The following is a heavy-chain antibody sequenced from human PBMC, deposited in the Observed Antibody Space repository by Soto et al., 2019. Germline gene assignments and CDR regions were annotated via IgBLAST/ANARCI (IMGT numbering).Heavy chain of an antibody. J-gene: IGHJ4*02. Sequence: GGSLRLSCAVTGFSFNNYAMNWVRQAPGKGLEWVSSISGGGTGTYSADAVKGRLTISSDKSRNTVYLQMSSLRADDTAVYYCAKGHYYDNVGNWVANQAFDSWGQGSLVTVSS. V-gene: IGHV3-23*01. CDR3: AKGHYYDNVGNWVANQAFDS. CDR1: GFSFNNYA. D-gene: IGHD3-22*01. CDR2: ISGGGTGT.